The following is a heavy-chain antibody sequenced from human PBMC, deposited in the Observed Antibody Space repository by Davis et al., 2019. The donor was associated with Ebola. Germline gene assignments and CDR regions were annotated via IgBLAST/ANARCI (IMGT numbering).Heavy chain of an antibody. D-gene: IGHD3-10*01. V-gene: IGHV1-69*06. CDR3: ARGVYGSGSYFYYYYGLDV. J-gene: IGHJ6*01. CDR1: GGTFSSYA. Sequence: AASVKVSCKVSGGTFSSYAISWVRQAPGQGLEWMGGIIPIIVTANYAQKFQGRVMITADKSTFTAYMELSSLRSEDTAVYFCARGVYGSGSYFYYYYGLDVWGQGTTVTVSS. CDR2: IIPIIVTA.